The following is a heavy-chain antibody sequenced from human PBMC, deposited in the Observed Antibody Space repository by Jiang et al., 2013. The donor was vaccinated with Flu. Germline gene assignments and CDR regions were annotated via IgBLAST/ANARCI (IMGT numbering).Heavy chain of an antibody. Sequence: QTLSLTCAISGDSVSSASAAWNWIRQSPSRGLEWLGRTYFRSKWFHDYADSVRSRITINPDTSENQFSLQLNSVTPEDTAVYYCARDPRTGDRFDYWGQGTLVTVSS. CDR2: TYFRSKWFH. J-gene: IGHJ4*02. CDR3: ARDPRTGDRFDY. V-gene: IGHV6-1*01. CDR1: GDSVSSASAA. D-gene: IGHD7-27*01.